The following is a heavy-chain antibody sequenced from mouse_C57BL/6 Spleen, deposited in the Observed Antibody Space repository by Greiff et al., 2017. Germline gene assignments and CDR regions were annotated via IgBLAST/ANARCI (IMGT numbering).Heavy chain of an antibody. CDR3: ALITTVVAPYAMDY. V-gene: IGHV14-2*01. CDR2: IDPEDGET. D-gene: IGHD1-1*01. Sequence: EVKLQESGAELVKPGASVKLSCTASGFNIKDYYMHWVKQRTEQGLEWIGRIDPEDGETKYAPKFQGKATITADTSSNTAYLQLSSLTSEDTAVYYCALITTVVAPYAMDYWGQGTSVTVSS. J-gene: IGHJ4*01. CDR1: GFNIKDYY.